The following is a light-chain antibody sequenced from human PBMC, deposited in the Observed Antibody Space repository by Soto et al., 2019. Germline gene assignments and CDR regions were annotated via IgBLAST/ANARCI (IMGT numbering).Light chain of an antibody. V-gene: IGKV1-5*01. J-gene: IGKJ1*01. CDR2: DAS. CDR3: QQYSDYSGT. Sequence: DIQLTQSPSTLSASLGDRVTITCRASQRSRSSLAWYQQKPGKAPKLLIYDASSLETGVPSRFSGSGSGTDFTLTISSLQPDDFATYYCQQYSDYSGTFAQGTKVDIK. CDR1: QRSRSS.